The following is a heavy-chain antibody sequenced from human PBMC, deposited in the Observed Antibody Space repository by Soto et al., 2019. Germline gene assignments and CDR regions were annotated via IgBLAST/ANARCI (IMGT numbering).Heavy chain of an antibody. CDR2: ILYTGRT. D-gene: IGHD2-2*01. CDR1: GGSISGYY. V-gene: IGHV4-59*01. J-gene: IGHJ4*02. CDR3: ARYYCSSGTCYYLDL. Sequence: QVQLQESGPGLVNPSETLSLTCTVSGGSISGYYWSWIRQTPGKGLEWIGFILYTGRTNYSPSLKSRVFFSVDTSKNQFSLTLRSVTVADTAVYYCARYYCSSGTCYYLDLWGQGTLVTVSS.